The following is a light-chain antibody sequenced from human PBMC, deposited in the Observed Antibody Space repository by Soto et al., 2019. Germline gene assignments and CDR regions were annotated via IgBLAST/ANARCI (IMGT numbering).Light chain of an antibody. J-gene: IGKJ4*01. Sequence: IVLTQSPATLSMSPGDRVTLSCRASETVGTNLAWYQQRPGQPPRLLIYGSSTRATGISATFSGSGSRTEFTLTISSLQSEDSAIYYCQQYNNWGLSFGGGTRVEIK. CDR3: QQYNNWGLS. V-gene: IGKV3D-15*01. CDR2: GSS. CDR1: ETVGTN.